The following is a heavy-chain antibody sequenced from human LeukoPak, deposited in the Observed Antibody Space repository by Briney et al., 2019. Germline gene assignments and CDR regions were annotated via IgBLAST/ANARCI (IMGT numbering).Heavy chain of an antibody. Sequence: PSETLSLTCTVSGYSITSGYYWAWIRQPPGKGLDWIGTIYHGGNTYYNPSLKSRVTISVDTSKNQFSLKLSSVTAADTAVYYCARDTAAGGTDYWGQGTLVTVSS. CDR2: IYHGGNT. J-gene: IGHJ4*02. CDR1: GYSITSGYY. D-gene: IGHD6-13*01. V-gene: IGHV4-38-2*02. CDR3: ARDTAAGGTDY.